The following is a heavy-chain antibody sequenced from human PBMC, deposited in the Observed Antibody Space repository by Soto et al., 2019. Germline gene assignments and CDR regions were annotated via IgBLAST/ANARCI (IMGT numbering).Heavy chain of an antibody. V-gene: IGHV3-74*01. J-gene: IGHJ6*02. CDR2: INSDGSST. CDR3: ARMLAAVVPISGYYYGMDV. D-gene: IGHD2-8*01. Sequence: SLRLSCAASGFTFSSYWMHWVRQAPGKGLVCVSRINSDGSSTSYADSVKGRFTISRDNAKNTLYLQMNSLRAEDTAVYYCARMLAAVVPISGYYYGMDVWGQGTTVTVSS. CDR1: GFTFSSYW.